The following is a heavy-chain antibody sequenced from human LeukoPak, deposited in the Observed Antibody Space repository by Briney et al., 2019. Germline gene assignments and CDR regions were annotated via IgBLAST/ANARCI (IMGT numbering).Heavy chain of an antibody. D-gene: IGHD3-22*01. CDR1: GGTFSSYA. Sequence: ASVKVSCTASGGTFSSYAISWVRQAPGQGLEWMGGIIPIFGTANYAQKFQGRVTITADESTSTAYMELSSLRSEDTAVYYCASRRDYYDSSGYYYGYGILFDYWGQGTLVTVSS. CDR2: IIPIFGTA. CDR3: ASRRDYYDSSGYYYGYGILFDY. V-gene: IGHV1-69*01. J-gene: IGHJ4*02.